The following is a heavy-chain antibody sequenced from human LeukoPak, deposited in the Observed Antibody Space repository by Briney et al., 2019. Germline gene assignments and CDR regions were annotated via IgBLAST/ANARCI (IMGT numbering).Heavy chain of an antibody. D-gene: IGHD6-6*01. V-gene: IGHV4-59*08. CDR1: GGSIRSYY. CDR2: MFYSGNT. Sequence: PSETLSLTCTVSGGSIRSYYWSWIRQPPGKGLEWIGNMFYSGNTNYNPSLKSRVTMAVDTSKNQFSLKLSSVTAADTAVYYCARGDYSGSSRNNQDWFAPWGQGTLVTVSS. CDR3: ARGDYSGSSRNNQDWFAP. J-gene: IGHJ5*02.